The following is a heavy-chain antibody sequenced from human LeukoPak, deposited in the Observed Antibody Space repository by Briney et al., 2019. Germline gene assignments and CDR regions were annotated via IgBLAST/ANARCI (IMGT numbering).Heavy chain of an antibody. CDR1: GFTFNTFW. D-gene: IGHD2-2*01. CDR3: ARVDLYCSSTSCYRRGYYMDV. J-gene: IGHJ6*03. CDR2: ISATGGTI. V-gene: IGHV3-48*04. Sequence: GGSLRLSCAVSGFTFNTFWMSWVRQAPGKGLEWVSYISATGGTIYYADSVKGRFTISRDNAKNSLYLQMNSLRAEDTAVYYCARVDLYCSSTSCYRRGYYMDVWGKGTTVTVSS.